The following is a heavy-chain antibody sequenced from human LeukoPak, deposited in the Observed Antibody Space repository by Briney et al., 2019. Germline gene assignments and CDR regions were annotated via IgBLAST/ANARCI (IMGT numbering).Heavy chain of an antibody. CDR2: IIPIFGTA. Sequence: ASVKVSCKASGGTFSSYAISWVRQAPGQGLEWMGGIIPIFGTANYAQKFQGRVTITTDESTSTAYMELSSLGSEDTAVYYCARDPIMITFGGVIVRRNYFDYWGQGTLVTVSS. CDR3: ARDPIMITFGGVIVRRNYFDY. V-gene: IGHV1-69*05. CDR1: GGTFSSYA. D-gene: IGHD3-16*02. J-gene: IGHJ4*02.